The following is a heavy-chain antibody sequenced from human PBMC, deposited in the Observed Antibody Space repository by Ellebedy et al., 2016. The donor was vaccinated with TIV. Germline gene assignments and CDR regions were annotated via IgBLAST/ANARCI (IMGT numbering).Heavy chain of an antibody. CDR1: GFTFNSYV. J-gene: IGHJ4*02. CDR2: ISGSGVTT. D-gene: IGHD3-16*01. Sequence: GESLKISCAASGFTFNSYVMSWVRQAPGKGLEWISGISGSGVTTQYADSVKDRFTISRDNSKKTVYLQMNSLRAEDTAIYYCAKDGVWGQGTLVTVSS. CDR3: AKDGV. V-gene: IGHV3-23*01.